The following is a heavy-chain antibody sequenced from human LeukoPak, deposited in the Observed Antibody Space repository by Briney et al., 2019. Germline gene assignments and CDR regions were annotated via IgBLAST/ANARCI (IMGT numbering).Heavy chain of an antibody. D-gene: IGHD1-26*01. CDR1: GGSFSGYY. CDR3: ARDVGTIPATETGGWFDP. J-gene: IGHJ5*02. V-gene: IGHV3-33*08. Sequence: PSETLSLTCAVYGGSFSGYYWSWIRQPPGKGLEWVAIIWYDGSNKYYGDSVKGRFTISRDNSKNTLYLQMNSLRAEDTAVYYCARDVGTIPATETGGWFDPWGQGTLVTVSS. CDR2: IWYDGSNK.